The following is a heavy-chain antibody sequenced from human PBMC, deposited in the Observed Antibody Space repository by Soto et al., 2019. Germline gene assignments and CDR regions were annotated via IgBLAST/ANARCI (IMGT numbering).Heavy chain of an antibody. V-gene: IGHV1-69*06. D-gene: IGHD3-3*01. J-gene: IGHJ4*02. CDR3: ASLLRGVINAAPFDY. CDR2: IIPIFGTA. Sequence: QVQLVQSGAEVKKPGSSVTVSCKASGGTFSSYAISWVRQAPGQGLEWMGGIIPIFGTANYAQKFQGRVTITADKSTSTAYKELSSLRTEDTAVYDCASLLRGVINAAPFDYWGQGTLVTVSS. CDR1: GGTFSSYA.